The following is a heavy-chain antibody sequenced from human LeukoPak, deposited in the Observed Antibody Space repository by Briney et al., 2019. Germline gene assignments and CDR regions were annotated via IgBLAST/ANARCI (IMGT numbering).Heavy chain of an antibody. D-gene: IGHD2-21*02. CDR1: GFTFSSYG. J-gene: IGHJ4*02. V-gene: IGHV3-30*18. CDR3: AKDLWGGDGRYYFDY. Sequence: PGGSLRLSCAASGFTFSSYGMHWVRQALGKGLEWVAVISYDGSNKYYADSVKGRFTISRDNSKNTLYLQMNSLRAEDTAVYYCAKDLWGGDGRYYFDYWGQGTLVIVSS. CDR2: ISYDGSNK.